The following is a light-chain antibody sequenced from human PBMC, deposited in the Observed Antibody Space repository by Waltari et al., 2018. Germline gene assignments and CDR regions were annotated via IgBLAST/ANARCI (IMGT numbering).Light chain of an antibody. Sequence: YVVTQPTSVSVAPGQTARITWGGKDIRRQSVHWYQQKPGQAPLLIGYDDTDRPSGIPERFSGSNSGNAATLTISSVEAGDEADYYCQVWDINNDQVVFGGGTKVTVL. CDR3: QVWDINNDQVV. J-gene: IGLJ2*01. CDR2: DDT. CDR1: DIRRQS. V-gene: IGLV3-21*02.